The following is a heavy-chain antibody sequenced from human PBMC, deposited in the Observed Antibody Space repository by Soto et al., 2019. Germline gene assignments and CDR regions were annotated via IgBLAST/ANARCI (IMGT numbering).Heavy chain of an antibody. Sequence: SETLSLTCTVSGGSVSSGSYYWSWIRQPPGKGLEWIGYIYYSGSTNYNPSLKSRVIISVDTSKNQFSLKLSSVTAADTAVYYCARVAAAREYYFDYWGQGTLVTVSS. J-gene: IGHJ4*02. V-gene: IGHV4-61*01. CDR2: IYYSGST. CDR1: GGSVSSGSYY. CDR3: ARVAAAREYYFDY. D-gene: IGHD6-13*01.